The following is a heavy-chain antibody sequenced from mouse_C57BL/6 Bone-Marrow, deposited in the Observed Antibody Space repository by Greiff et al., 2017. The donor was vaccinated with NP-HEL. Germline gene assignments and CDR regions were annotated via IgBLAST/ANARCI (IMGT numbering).Heavy chain of an antibody. V-gene: IGHV1-69*01. Sequence: QVQLQQPGAELVMPGASVKLSCKASGYTFTSYWMHWVKQRPGQGLEWIGEIDPSDSYTNYNQKFKGKSTLTVDKSSSTAYMQLSSLTSEDSAVYYCASPTVVPYWYFDVWDTGTTVTVSS. D-gene: IGHD1-1*01. CDR2: IDPSDSYT. J-gene: IGHJ1*03. CDR1: GYTFTSYW. CDR3: ASPTVVPYWYFDV.